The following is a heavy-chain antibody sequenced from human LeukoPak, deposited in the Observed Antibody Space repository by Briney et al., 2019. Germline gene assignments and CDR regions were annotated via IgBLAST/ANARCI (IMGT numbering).Heavy chain of an antibody. J-gene: IGHJ3*02. CDR3: ARDQDIVVVVAANAFDI. CDR2: INPNSGGT. D-gene: IGHD2-15*01. CDR1: GYTFTGYY. V-gene: IGHV1-2*02. Sequence: ASVKVSCKASGYTFTGYYMHWVRQAPGQGLEWMGWINPNSGGTNYAQKFQGRVTMTRDTSISTAYMELRSLRSDDTAVYYCARDQDIVVVVAANAFDIWGQGAMVTVSS.